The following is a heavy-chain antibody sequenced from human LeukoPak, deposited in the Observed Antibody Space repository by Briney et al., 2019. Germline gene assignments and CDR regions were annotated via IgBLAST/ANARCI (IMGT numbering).Heavy chain of an antibody. Sequence: SETLSLTCAVYGGSFSGYYWSWIRQPPGKGLEWIGEISHSGSTNYNPSLKSRVTISVDTSKNQFSLKLSSVTAADTAVYYCARGLDYYDSSGYYYSAFDIWGQGTMVTVSS. J-gene: IGHJ3*02. D-gene: IGHD3-22*01. V-gene: IGHV4-34*01. CDR1: GGSFSGYY. CDR2: ISHSGST. CDR3: ARGLDYYDSSGYYYSAFDI.